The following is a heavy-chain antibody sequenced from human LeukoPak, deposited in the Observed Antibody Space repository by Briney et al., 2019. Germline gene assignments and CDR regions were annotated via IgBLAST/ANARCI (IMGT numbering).Heavy chain of an antibody. CDR1: GFTFSSYA. CDR2: ISYDGSNK. CDR3: ARQEESDYYYGMDV. Sequence: GGSLRLSCAASGFTFSSYAMHWVRQAPGKGLEWVAVISYDGSNKYYADSVKGRFTISRDNSKNTLYLQMNSLRAEDTAVYYCARQEESDYYYGMDVWGQGTTVTVSS. J-gene: IGHJ6*02. V-gene: IGHV3-30*04.